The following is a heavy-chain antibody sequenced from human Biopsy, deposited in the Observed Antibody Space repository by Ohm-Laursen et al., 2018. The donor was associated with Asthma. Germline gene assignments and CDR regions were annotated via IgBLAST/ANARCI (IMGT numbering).Heavy chain of an antibody. D-gene: IGHD2-2*01. J-gene: IGHJ6*02. Sequence: SLRLSCTASAFTFSTYWMSWVRQAPGKGLEWVANIKKDGSEKYYVDSVKGRFTISRDNAKNSLYLHMNSLRAEDTAVYYCARGGYCTSPTCPWGRYATDVWGQGTTVTVSS. CDR3: ARGGYCTSPTCPWGRYATDV. CDR2: IKKDGSEK. V-gene: IGHV3-7*01. CDR1: AFTFSTYW.